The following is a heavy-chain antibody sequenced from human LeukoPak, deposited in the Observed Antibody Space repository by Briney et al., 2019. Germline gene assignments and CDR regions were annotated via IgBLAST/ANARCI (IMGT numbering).Heavy chain of an antibody. Sequence: SETLSLTCSVSGGSFSSYFWSWVRQPAGKGLEWIGRIYPSGNTNYNPSLKSRVTLSVDTSKTQFSLRLSSVTAADTAVYYCARASTTGDKFDYWGQGTLVTVSP. D-gene: IGHD4-17*01. CDR1: GGSFSSYF. CDR2: IYPSGNT. CDR3: ARASTTGDKFDY. V-gene: IGHV4-4*07. J-gene: IGHJ4*02.